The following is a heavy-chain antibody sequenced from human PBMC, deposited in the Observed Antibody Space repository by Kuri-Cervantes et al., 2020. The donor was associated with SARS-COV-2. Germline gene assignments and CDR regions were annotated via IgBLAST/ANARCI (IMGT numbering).Heavy chain of an antibody. Sequence: GESLKISCAASGFTFSSYDMHWVRQATGKGLEWVSAIGTAGDTYYPGSVKGRFTISRENAKNSLYLQMNSLRAGDTAVYYCAKGGLVIPLFDYWGQGTLVTVSS. D-gene: IGHD3/OR15-3a*01. V-gene: IGHV3-13*01. CDR2: IGTAGDT. CDR3: AKGGLVIPLFDY. J-gene: IGHJ4*02. CDR1: GFTFSSYD.